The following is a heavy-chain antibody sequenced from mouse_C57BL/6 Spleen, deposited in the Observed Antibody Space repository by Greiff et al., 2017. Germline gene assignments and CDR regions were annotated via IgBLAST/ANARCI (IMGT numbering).Heavy chain of an antibody. Sequence: EVQLVESGGGLVKPGGSLKLSCAASGFTFSSYAMSWVRQTPEKRLEWVATISDGGSYTYYPDNVKGRFTISRDNAKNNLYLQMSHLKSEDTAMYYCARAWDAYYFDYWGQGTTLTVSS. D-gene: IGHD4-1*01. CDR2: ISDGGSYT. V-gene: IGHV5-4*01. CDR1: GFTFSSYA. CDR3: ARAWDAYYFDY. J-gene: IGHJ2*01.